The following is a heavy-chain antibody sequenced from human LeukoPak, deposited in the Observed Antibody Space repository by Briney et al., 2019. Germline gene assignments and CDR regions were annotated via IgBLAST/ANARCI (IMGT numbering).Heavy chain of an antibody. CDR2: INQDGYSQ. CDR1: GFVYRLYW. D-gene: IGHD2-21*01. CDR3: ARSVWPEDY. J-gene: IGHJ4*02. V-gene: IGHV3-7*01. Sequence: GGSQRLPHGAWGFVYRLYWARWVREAWAKGLECVANINQDGYSQKYVDSVRGRFPISKDNAQNSVYRQMNSLRGEDTPVLYCARSVWPEDYWGQGILVAVSS.